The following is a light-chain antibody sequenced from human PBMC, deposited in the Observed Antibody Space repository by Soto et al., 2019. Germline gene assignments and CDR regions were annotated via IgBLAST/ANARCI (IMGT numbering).Light chain of an antibody. J-gene: IGLJ3*02. V-gene: IGLV1-44*01. CDR2: ANN. Sequence: QAVVTQPPSASGTPGQRVTISCSGSNSNVGNNTVNWYQQFPGTSPRLLIEANNQRASGVPDRFSGSKSANSASLAISGLKSEDEADYYCAAWDDGLNGWLFGGGTKLTVL. CDR1: NSNVGNNT. CDR3: AAWDDGLNGWL.